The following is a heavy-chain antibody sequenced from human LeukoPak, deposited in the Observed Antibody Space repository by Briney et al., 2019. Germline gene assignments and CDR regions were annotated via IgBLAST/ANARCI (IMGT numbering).Heavy chain of an antibody. V-gene: IGHV4-61*02. CDR2: IYTSGST. Sequence: SSETLSLTCTVSGGSISSGSYYWSWIRQPAGKGLEWIGRIYTSGSTNYNPSLKSRVTISVDTSKNQFSLKLSSVTAANTAVYYCAREGYYYVVDYWGQGTLVTVSS. J-gene: IGHJ4*02. CDR1: GGSISSGSYY. D-gene: IGHD3-22*01. CDR3: AREGYYYVVDY.